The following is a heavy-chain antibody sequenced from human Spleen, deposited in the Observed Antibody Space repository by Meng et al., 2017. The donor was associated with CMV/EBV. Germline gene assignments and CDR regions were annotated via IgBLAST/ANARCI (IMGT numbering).Heavy chain of an antibody. CDR2: ISYDGSNK. CDR3: ASAYRITGTTPTLGSH. CDR1: GFTFSNYE. D-gene: IGHD1-7*01. V-gene: IGHV3-30-3*01. Sequence: GESLKISCVASGFTFSNYELNWVRQAPGKGLEWVAVISYDGSNKYYADSVKGRFTISRDNSKNTLYLQMNSLRAEDTAVYYCASAYRITGTTPTLGSHWGQGTLVTVSS. J-gene: IGHJ4*02.